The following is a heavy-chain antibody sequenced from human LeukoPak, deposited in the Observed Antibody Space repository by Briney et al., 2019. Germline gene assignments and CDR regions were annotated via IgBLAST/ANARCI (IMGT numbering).Heavy chain of an antibody. CDR1: GGSFSGYF. CDR3: ARASIRVSGGFDP. D-gene: IGHD2-21*01. J-gene: IGHJ5*02. Sequence: SETLSLTCAVYGGSFSGYFWSWIRQPPGKGLEWIGEINHSGSTNYNPSLKSRVTISLDTSKNQFSVKLSSVTAADTAVYYCARASIRVSGGFDPWGQGTLVTVSS. V-gene: IGHV4-34*01. CDR2: INHSGST.